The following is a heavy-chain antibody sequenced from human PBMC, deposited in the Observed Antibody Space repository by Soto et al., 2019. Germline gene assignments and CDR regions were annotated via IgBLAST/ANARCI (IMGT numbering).Heavy chain of an antibody. CDR3: TGGGVSSGPGY. Sequence: EVQLVESGGGLVQPGGSLRLSCAASGFTFSSSSMNWVRQAPGKGLEWVSFIDTLSSTMYYADSVRGRFTISRDNAKNPLYLQMNSLSAEATAIYYGTGGGVSSGPGYWGQGTLVTVSS. CDR1: GFTFSSSS. D-gene: IGHD3-22*01. J-gene: IGHJ4*02. CDR2: IDTLSSTM. V-gene: IGHV3-48*01.